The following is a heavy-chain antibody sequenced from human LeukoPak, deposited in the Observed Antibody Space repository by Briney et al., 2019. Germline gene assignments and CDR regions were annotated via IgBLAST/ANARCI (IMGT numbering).Heavy chain of an antibody. J-gene: IGHJ6*03. CDR1: GFTVSSNY. CDR3: ARAARLGTAWNIAGWYYYYMDV. CDR2: IYSGGST. D-gene: IGHD2/OR15-2a*01. Sequence: PGGSLRLSCAASGFTVSSNYMSWVRQAPGKGLEWVSVIYSGGSTYYADSVKGRFTISRDNSKNTLYLQMNSLRAEDTAVYYCARAARLGTAWNIAGWYYYYMDVWGKGTTVTVSS. V-gene: IGHV3-66*01.